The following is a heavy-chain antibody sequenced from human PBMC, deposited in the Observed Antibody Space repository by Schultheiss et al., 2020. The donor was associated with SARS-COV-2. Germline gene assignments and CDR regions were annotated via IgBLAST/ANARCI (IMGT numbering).Heavy chain of an antibody. CDR1: GFTFSSYG. J-gene: IGHJ6*02. D-gene: IGHD3-3*01. V-gene: IGHV3-30*18. Sequence: GGSLRLSCAASGFTFSSYGMHWVRQAPGKGLEWVAVISYDGSNKYYADSVKGRFTISRDNSKNTLYLQMNSLTAEDTAIYYCAKDLLRHITIFGVVYYYVMDVWGQGTTVTVSS. CDR2: ISYDGSNK. CDR3: AKDLLRHITIFGVVYYYVMDV.